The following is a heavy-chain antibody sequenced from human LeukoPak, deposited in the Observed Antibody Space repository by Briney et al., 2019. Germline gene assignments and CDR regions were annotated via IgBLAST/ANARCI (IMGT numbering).Heavy chain of an antibody. D-gene: IGHD6-6*01. CDR2: IYYSGST. CDR3: AREYSSSSGRRAFDI. J-gene: IGHJ3*02. Sequence: SETLSLTCTVSGASIKDYYWSWIRQPPGKGLEWIGYIYYSGSTNYNPSLRSRVTISVDTSKNQFSLKLSSVTAADTAVYYCAREYSSSSGRRAFDIWGQGTMVTVPS. V-gene: IGHV4-59*08. CDR1: GASIKDYY.